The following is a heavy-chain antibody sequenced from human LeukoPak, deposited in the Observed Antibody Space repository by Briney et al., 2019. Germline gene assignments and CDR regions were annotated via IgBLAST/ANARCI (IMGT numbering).Heavy chain of an antibody. Sequence: SQTLSLTCTVSGGSISNGSYYWSWIRQPAGKGLEWIGRIYTSGSTNYNPSLKSRVTISVDTSKNQFSLKLSSVTAADTAVYYCARDTYYYDSSGYYVGSWFDPWGQGTLVTVSS. CDR1: GGSISNGSYY. CDR2: IYTSGST. J-gene: IGHJ5*02. D-gene: IGHD3-22*01. V-gene: IGHV4-61*02. CDR3: ARDTYYYDSSGYYVGSWFDP.